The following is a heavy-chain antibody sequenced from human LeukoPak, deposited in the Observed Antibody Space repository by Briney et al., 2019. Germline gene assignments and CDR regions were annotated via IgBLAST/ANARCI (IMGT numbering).Heavy chain of an antibody. CDR1: GGSISSYY. CDR2: IYYSGST. J-gene: IGHJ5*02. CDR3: ARHVPSGAAAGTSWFDP. Sequence: SETLSLTCTVSGGSISSYYWSWIRQPPGKGLEWIGYIYYSGSTNYNPSLKSRVTISVDMSRNQFSLKLSSVTAADTAVYYCARHVPSGAAAGTSWFDPWGQGTLVTVSS. V-gene: IGHV4-59*08. D-gene: IGHD6-13*01.